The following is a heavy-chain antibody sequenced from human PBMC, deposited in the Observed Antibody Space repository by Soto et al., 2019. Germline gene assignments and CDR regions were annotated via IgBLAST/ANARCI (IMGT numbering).Heavy chain of an antibody. Sequence: SETLSLTCTVSGGSISSYYWSWIRQPPGKGLEWIGYIYYSGSTNYNPSLKSRVTISVDTSKNQFSLKLSSVTAADTAVYYCAAIPLYYYGMDVWGQGTTVTVSS. V-gene: IGHV4-59*01. J-gene: IGHJ6*02. D-gene: IGHD2-2*01. CDR1: GGSISSYY. CDR2: IYYSGST. CDR3: AAIPLYYYGMDV.